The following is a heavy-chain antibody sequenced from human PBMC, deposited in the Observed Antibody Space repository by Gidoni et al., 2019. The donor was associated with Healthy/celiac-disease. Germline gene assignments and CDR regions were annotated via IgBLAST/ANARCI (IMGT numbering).Heavy chain of an antibody. CDR2: IWYDGSNK. CDR1: GFTFSSYG. CDR3: ARSLVVVVPAGYYYYGMDV. J-gene: IGHJ6*02. V-gene: IGHV3-33*01. D-gene: IGHD2-2*01. Sequence: QVQLVESGGGVVQPGRSLRLSCAASGFTFSSYGLHWVRPAPGKGLEWVAVIWYDGSNKYYADSVKGRFTISRDNSKNTLYLQMNSLRAEDTAVYYCARSLVVVVPAGYYYYGMDVWGQGTTVTVSS.